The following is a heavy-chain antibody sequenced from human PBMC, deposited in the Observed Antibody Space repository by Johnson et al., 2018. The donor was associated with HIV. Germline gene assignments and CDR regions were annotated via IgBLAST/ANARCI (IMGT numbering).Heavy chain of an antibody. V-gene: IGHV3-30*02. J-gene: IGHJ3*01. CDR1: GFTFSSYG. D-gene: IGHD2/OR15-2a*01. CDR3: ACEASFAPRPETAFDV. Sequence: QVQLVESGGGVVQPGGSLRLSCAASGFTFSSYGMHWVRQAPGKGLEWMAFIRYDGSNKYYSDSVKGRFTISRDNSKNTLFLQMNSLRTEDTGVYFCACEASFAPRPETAFDVWGQGTKVTVSS. CDR2: IRYDGSNK.